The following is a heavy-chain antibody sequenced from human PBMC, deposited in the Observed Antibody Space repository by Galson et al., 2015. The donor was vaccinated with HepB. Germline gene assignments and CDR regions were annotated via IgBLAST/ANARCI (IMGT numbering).Heavy chain of an antibody. CDR2: INNDGTTT. J-gene: IGHJ4*02. CDR1: GFTFSFYW. V-gene: IGHV3-74*01. Sequence: SLRLSCAASGFTFSFYWMHWVRQAPRKGLVWVSRINNDGTTTNYADSVKGRFTISRDNAKNTLYLQMNSLRAEDTAVYYCARPYGGNYHFGYWGQGTLVTVSS. CDR3: ARPYGGNYHFGY. D-gene: IGHD4-23*01.